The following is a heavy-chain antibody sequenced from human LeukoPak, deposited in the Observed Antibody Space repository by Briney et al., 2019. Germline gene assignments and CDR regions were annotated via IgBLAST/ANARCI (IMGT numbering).Heavy chain of an antibody. V-gene: IGHV3-30*18. CDR1: GFTFSSHA. CDR2: ISYDGSNK. CDR3: AKGSEGGYNWNYVHLGYFDL. Sequence: PGGSLRLSCAASGFTFSSHAMRWVRQAPGKGLEWVAVISYDGSNKYYADSVKGRFTISRDNSKNTLYLQMNSLRAEDTAVYYCAKGSEGGYNWNYVHLGYFDLWGRGTLVTVSS. D-gene: IGHD1-7*01. J-gene: IGHJ2*01.